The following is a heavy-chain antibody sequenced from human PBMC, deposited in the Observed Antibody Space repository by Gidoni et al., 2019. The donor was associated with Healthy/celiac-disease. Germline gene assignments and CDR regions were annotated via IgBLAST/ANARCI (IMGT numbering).Heavy chain of an antibody. D-gene: IGHD6-19*01. V-gene: IGHV3-30-3*01. CDR3: ARVTVAGTVFDY. J-gene: IGHJ4*02. CDR2: ISYDGSNK. Sequence: QVQLVESGGGVVQPGRSLRLSCAASGFPFSSYAMHWVRQAPGKGLGWVAVISYDGSNKYYADSVKGRFTISRDNSKNTLYLQMNSLRAEDTAVYYCARVTVAGTVFDYWGQGTLVTVSS. CDR1: GFPFSSYA.